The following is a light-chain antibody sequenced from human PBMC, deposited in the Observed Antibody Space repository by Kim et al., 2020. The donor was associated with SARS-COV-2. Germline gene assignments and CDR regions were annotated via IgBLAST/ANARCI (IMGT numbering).Light chain of an antibody. J-gene: IGLJ2*01. CDR3: NSRDSNDNVL. Sequence: SSELTQDPAVSVALGQTVRITCQGDSLRSYYANWYQQKPGQAPILVIYGKNNRPSGIPDRFSGSSSGNTASLTITGTQAGDEADYYCNSRDSNDNVLFGGGTKLTVL. CDR1: SLRSYY. CDR2: GKN. V-gene: IGLV3-19*01.